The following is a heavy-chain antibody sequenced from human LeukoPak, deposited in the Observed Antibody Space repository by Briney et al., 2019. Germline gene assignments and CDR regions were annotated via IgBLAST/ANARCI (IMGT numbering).Heavy chain of an antibody. CDR1: GYTLTRYG. D-gene: IGHD5-24*01. CDR2: ISAYNGDT. CDR3: ARDYVEMSTIRDFGY. Sequence: ASVKVSFKASGYTLTRYGFSWVRQAPGQGLEWMGWISAYNGDTNYAQKFQGRVTMTTDTSTSTAYMELRSLRSDDTAVYYCARDYVEMSTIRDFGYWGEGTLVTVCS. J-gene: IGHJ4*02. V-gene: IGHV1-18*01.